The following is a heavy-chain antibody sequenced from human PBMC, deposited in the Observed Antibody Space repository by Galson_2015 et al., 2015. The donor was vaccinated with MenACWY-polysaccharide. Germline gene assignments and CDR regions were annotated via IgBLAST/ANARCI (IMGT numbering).Heavy chain of an antibody. CDR1: GFIFSDYS. CDR3: ARDGRDYNFRSGWDAFDI. J-gene: IGHJ3*02. CDR2: ITSSSSPI. Sequence: SLRLSCAASGFIFSDYSMNWVRQAPGKGLEWVSFITSSSSPIYYADSVRGRFTISRDNAKNSLYLQMSSLRDEDTAVYYCARDGRDYNFRSGWDAFDIWGQGTMVTVSS. V-gene: IGHV3-48*02. D-gene: IGHD3-3*01.